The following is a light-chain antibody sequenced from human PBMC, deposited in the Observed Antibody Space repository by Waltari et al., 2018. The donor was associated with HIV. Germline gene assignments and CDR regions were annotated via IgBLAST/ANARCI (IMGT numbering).Light chain of an antibody. V-gene: IGKV1D-16*01. Sequence: DIQLTQSPSSMSASIGDRVTIPCRAAEDANIWLAWYHQRPGEAPRSLIYAAFTLQGGVPSRFSGSGFGTHFTLTIDNMQPEDFGTYYCQQYNRFPATFGGGTTVDI. J-gene: IGKJ4*01. CDR3: QQYNRFPAT. CDR2: AAF. CDR1: EDANIW.